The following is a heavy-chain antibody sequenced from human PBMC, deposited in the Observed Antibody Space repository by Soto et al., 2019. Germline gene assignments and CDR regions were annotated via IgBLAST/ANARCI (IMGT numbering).Heavy chain of an antibody. CDR3: AKDRLATIGNWLDP. V-gene: IGHV3-30*18. CDR1: GFTFSSYG. J-gene: IGHJ5*02. Sequence: PGGSLRLSCAASGFTFSSYGMHWVRQAPGKGLEWVAVISYDGSNKYYADSVKGRFTISRDNSKNTLYLQMNSLRAEDTAVYYCAKDRLATIGNWLDPWGQGTLVPVYS. D-gene: IGHD5-12*01. CDR2: ISYDGSNK.